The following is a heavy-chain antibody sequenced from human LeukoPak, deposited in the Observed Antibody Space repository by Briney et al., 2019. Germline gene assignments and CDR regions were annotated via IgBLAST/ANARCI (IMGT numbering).Heavy chain of an antibody. J-gene: IGHJ4*02. CDR3: AREMAGTLGYCSSTSCYTDY. CDR2: IYTSGST. D-gene: IGHD2-2*02. V-gene: IGHV4-4*07. CDR1: GGSISSYY. Sequence: SETLSLTCTVSGGSISSYYWSWIRQPAGKGLEWIGRIYTSGSTNYNPSLKSRVTMSVDTSQNQFSLKLSSVTAADTAVYYCAREMAGTLGYCSSTSCYTDYWGQGTLVTVSS.